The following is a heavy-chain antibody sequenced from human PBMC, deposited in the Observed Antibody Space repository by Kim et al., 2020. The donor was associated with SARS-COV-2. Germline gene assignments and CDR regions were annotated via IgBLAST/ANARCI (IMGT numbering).Heavy chain of an antibody. Sequence: PSLKSRVTMSVDTSKNQYSRRVSSVTAADNAVYYCARHGNGGYYYYYMDVWGKGTTVTVSS. CDR3: ARHGNGGYYYYYMDV. D-gene: IGHD3-16*01. V-gene: IGHV4-59*08. J-gene: IGHJ6*03.